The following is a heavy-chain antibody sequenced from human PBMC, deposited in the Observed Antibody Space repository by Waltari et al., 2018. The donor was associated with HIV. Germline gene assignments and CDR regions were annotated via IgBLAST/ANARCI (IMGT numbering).Heavy chain of an antibody. V-gene: IGHV1-69*08. CDR1: GGAFSSYT. D-gene: IGHD3-16*01. J-gene: IGHJ4*02. CDR2: IIPMSNTP. CDR3: ASARETMGVDFDS. Sequence: QVQLVQSGAEVKKPGSSVKVSCKASGGAFSSYTINWVRKAPGQGLEWLGRIIPMSNTPNNAQKFQSRVTITADKSTSTAYMELTSLRSDDTAVYYCASARETMGVDFDSWGLGTLVTVSS.